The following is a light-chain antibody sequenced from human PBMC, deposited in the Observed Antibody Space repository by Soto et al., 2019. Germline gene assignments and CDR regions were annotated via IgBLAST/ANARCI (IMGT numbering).Light chain of an antibody. V-gene: IGLV2-14*03. Sequence: QSALTQPASVSGSPGQSITISCTGTSSDIGAFTFVSWYQQHPGKVPKLMIFDVNRRPSGVSDRFSGSKSGNTASLTISGLQAEVEGDYYCSSYTSSSTHVFGSGTKVTVL. CDR1: SSDIGAFTF. CDR3: SSYTSSSTHV. J-gene: IGLJ1*01. CDR2: DVN.